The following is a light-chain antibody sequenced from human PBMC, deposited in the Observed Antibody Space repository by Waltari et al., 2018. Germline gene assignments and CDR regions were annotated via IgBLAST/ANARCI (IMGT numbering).Light chain of an antibody. V-gene: IGLV3-19*01. Sequence: SSELTQDPAVSVALGQTVTITWQGDSPSRFYASRYQQRPGQAPILNFFGQNNRPSGIPDRFSGSTSGDTASLTITGAQAEDEADYYCHSRDTFSTRVFGGGTRLTV. J-gene: IGLJ2*01. CDR2: GQN. CDR3: HSRDTFSTRV. CDR1: SPSRFY.